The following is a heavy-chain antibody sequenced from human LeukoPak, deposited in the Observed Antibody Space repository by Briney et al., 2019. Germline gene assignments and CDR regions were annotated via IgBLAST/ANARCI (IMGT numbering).Heavy chain of an antibody. Sequence: PGGSLRLSCAASGFTFSSSSMNGVRQAPGKGLEWVSSISSSGRYIYFADAVKGRFTISRDNAKNSVSLQMNSLRGEDTAVYYCAKSLTPDRDWFDSWGQGTLVIVSS. J-gene: IGHJ5*01. CDR3: AKSLTPDRDWFDS. V-gene: IGHV3-21*01. CDR1: GFTFSSSS. CDR2: ISSSGRYI. D-gene: IGHD4/OR15-4a*01.